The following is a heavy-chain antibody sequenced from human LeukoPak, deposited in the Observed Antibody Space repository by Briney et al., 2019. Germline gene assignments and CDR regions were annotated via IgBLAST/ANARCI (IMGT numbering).Heavy chain of an antibody. CDR1: GFTFINYA. CDR3: ARNEAGYHYYIGF. CDR2: LSGENALI. V-gene: IGHV3-23*01. J-gene: IGHJ6*03. Sequence: GGSLRLSCAASGFTFINYAMIWVRHAPGKGLECISTLSGENALIYHADSVKGRFTISRDNSKNTLYLQMSNVRPEDTARYYCARNEAGYHYYIGFWGEGTTVTVSS. D-gene: IGHD1-14*01.